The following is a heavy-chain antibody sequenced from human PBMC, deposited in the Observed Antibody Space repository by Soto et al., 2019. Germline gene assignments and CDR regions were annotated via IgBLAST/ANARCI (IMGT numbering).Heavy chain of an antibody. V-gene: IGHV3-33*01. CDR1: GFTFSSYG. CDR2: IWYDGSNK. D-gene: IGHD2-15*01. CDR3: ARDRGGGSYYYGMDV. Sequence: QVQLVESGGGVVQPGRSLRLSCAASGFTFSSYGMHWDRQAPGKGLEWVAVIWYDGSNKYYADSVKGRFTISRDNSKNTLYLEMNSLRAEDTAVYYCARDRGGGSYYYGMDVWGQGTTVTVSS. J-gene: IGHJ6*02.